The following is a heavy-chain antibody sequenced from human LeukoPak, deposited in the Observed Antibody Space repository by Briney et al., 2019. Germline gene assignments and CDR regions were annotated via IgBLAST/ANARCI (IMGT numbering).Heavy chain of an antibody. CDR3: VRDHGYDFDY. CDR2: TYYRSKWYN. V-gene: IGHV6-1*01. Sequence: SQTPSLTCAISGDSVSSNTAAWNWIRQSPSRGLEWLGRTYYRSKWYNDYAGSVKSRITINPDTSKNQFSLQLNSVTPEDTAVYYCVRDHGYDFDYWGRGTLVTVSS. D-gene: IGHD5-18*01. CDR1: GDSVSSNTAA. J-gene: IGHJ4*02.